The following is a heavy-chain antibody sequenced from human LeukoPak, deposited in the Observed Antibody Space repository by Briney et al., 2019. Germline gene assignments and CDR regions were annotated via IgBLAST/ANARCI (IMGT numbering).Heavy chain of an antibody. D-gene: IGHD2-8*01. V-gene: IGHV3-21*01. CDR1: GFTFSIYT. CDR2: ISSKSTDI. J-gene: IGHJ4*02. Sequence: GGSLRRSCAASGFTFSIYTMNWVRQAPGKGLEWVSAISSKSTDIYYADSMKGRFTISRDNAKNSLYLQMNSLRADDTAVYYCARTKAAHMGFDYWGQGTLVTVSS. CDR3: ARTKAAHMGFDY.